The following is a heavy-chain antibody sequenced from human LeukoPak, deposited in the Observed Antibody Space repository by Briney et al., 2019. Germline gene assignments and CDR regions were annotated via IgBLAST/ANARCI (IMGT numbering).Heavy chain of an antibody. J-gene: IGHJ6*02. CDR2: IRGSGGST. V-gene: IGHV3-23*01. CDR1: GFTFSSYA. D-gene: IGHD6-19*01. Sequence: GGSLRLSCAASGFTFSSYAMSWVRQAPGKGLEWVSAIRGSGGSTYYADSVKGRFTISRDNSKNTLYLQMNSLRAEDTAVYYCAKDMKGIAVAGTHYGMDVWGQGTTVTVSS. CDR3: AKDMKGIAVAGTHYGMDV.